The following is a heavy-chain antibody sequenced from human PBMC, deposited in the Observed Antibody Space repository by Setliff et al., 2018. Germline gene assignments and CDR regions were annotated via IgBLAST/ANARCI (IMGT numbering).Heavy chain of an antibody. D-gene: IGHD2-15*01. Sequence: ASVKVSCKATGGTFRNYGISWVRQAPGQGLEWMGGTIPMFGTTNYAQKFQGRVTVITDESASTAYMELSSLKSEDTAMYYCAREGVDTRSSTDYRYYMDVWGKGTTVTVSS. CDR1: GGTFRNYG. J-gene: IGHJ6*03. CDR3: AREGVDTRSSTDYRYYMDV. V-gene: IGHV1-69*05. CDR2: TIPMFGTT.